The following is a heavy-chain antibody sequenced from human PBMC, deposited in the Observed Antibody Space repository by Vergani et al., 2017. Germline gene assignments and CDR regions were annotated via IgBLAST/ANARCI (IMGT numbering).Heavy chain of an antibody. J-gene: IGHJ4*02. D-gene: IGHD2/OR15-2a*01. V-gene: IGHV5-51*01. Sequence: EVQLVQSGAEVKKPGESLKISCKGSGYSFTSYWIGWVRQMSGKGLEWMGIIYPGDSDTRYSPSLQGQVTISVDKSISTTYLQWSSLKASDTAIYYCARHISTSYYFDSWGQGTLVTVSA. CDR3: ARHISTSYYFDS. CDR1: GYSFTSYW. CDR2: IYPGDSDT.